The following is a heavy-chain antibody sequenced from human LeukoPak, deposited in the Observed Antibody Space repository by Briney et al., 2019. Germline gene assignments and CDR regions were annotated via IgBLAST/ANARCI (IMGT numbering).Heavy chain of an antibody. V-gene: IGHV6-1*01. D-gene: IGHD2-2*01. Sequence: SQTLSLTCAISGDSVSSNSAAWNWIRQSPSRGLEWLGRTYYRSKWYNDYAVSVKSRITINPDTSKNQFSLQLNSVTPEDTAVYYCARDLLTRKYQLLTLHPRYYYYYMDVWGKGTTVTVSS. CDR3: ARDLLTRKYQLLTLHPRYYYYYMDV. CDR1: GDSVSSNSAA. CDR2: TYYRSKWYN. J-gene: IGHJ6*03.